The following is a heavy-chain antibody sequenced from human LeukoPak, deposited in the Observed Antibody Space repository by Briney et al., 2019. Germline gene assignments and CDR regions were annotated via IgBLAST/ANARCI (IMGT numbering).Heavy chain of an antibody. V-gene: IGHV3-21*01. D-gene: IGHD3-3*01. Sequence: GGSLRLSWAASGFTFSSYWMSWVRQAPGKGLEWVSSISISSNYIYYADSVKGRFTISRDNAKNSLYLQVNSLRAEDTAVYHCARGSRLGVVGRDAFDIWGQGTMVTVSS. J-gene: IGHJ3*02. CDR3: ARGSRLGVVGRDAFDI. CDR2: ISISSNYI. CDR1: GFTFSSYW.